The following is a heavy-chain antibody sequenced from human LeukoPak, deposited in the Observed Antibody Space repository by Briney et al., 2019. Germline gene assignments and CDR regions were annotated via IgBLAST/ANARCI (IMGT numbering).Heavy chain of an antibody. Sequence: SETLSLTCAVYGGSFSGYYWSWIRQPPGKGLEWIGEINHSGSTNYNPSLKSRVTMSVDTSKNQFSLKLSSVTAADTAVYYCARATAYYFDYWGQGTLVTVSS. CDR1: GGSFSGYY. V-gene: IGHV4-34*01. CDR3: ARATAYYFDY. J-gene: IGHJ4*02. CDR2: INHSGST.